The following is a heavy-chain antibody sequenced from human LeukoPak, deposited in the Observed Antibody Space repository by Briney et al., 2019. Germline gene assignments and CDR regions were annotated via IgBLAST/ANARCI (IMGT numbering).Heavy chain of an antibody. Sequence: PSETLSLTCAVAGGSVSSGGYSWSWIRQPQGKGLEWIGYIYHSGSTYYNPSLKSRVTISVDRSKNQFSLKLSSVTAADTAVYYCARVYGDYLNFDYWGQGTLVTVSS. J-gene: IGHJ4*02. CDR2: IYHSGST. CDR1: GGSVSSGGYS. D-gene: IGHD4-17*01. V-gene: IGHV4-30-2*01. CDR3: ARVYGDYLNFDY.